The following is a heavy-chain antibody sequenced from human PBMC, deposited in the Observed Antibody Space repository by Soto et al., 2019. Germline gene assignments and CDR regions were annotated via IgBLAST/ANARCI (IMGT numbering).Heavy chain of an antibody. Sequence: QVQLVQSGAEVKKPGASVKVSCKASGYTFTTYGISWVRQAPGQGLEWMGWISAYNGDTNYAQKFQGRVTMTTDTSTWTEHMDESRLTSDDTAVYYFARHPLGRVQYWGQGTLVTVSS. J-gene: IGHJ1*01. CDR2: ISAYNGDT. CDR1: GYTFTTYG. V-gene: IGHV1-18*01. CDR3: ARHPLGRVQY. D-gene: IGHD1-26*01.